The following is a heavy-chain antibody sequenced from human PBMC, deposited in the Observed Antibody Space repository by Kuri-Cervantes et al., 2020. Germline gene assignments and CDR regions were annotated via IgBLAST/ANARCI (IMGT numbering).Heavy chain of an antibody. V-gene: IGHV3-21*01. Sequence: GESLKISCAASGFTVSSDYMSWVRQAPKKGLEWVSSISSSSSYIYYADSVKGRFTISRDNAKNSLYLQMNSLRDEDTAVYYCAQRNYYYYYGMDVWGQGTTVTVSS. CDR1: GFTVSSDY. CDR2: ISSSSSYI. J-gene: IGHJ6*02. CDR3: AQRNYYYYYGMDV.